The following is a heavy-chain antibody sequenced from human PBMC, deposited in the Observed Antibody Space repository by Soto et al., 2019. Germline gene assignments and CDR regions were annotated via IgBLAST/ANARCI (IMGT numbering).Heavy chain of an antibody. Sequence: QVQVVQSGAEVKKPGASVKVSCKSSGYTFTTYGISWVRQAPGQGLEWREWISPYNGDTKYAQKLQGRVTMTTDTATSRGYMELRSLTSDDTAVYYCASTRSYGSDRPCDYGGQGTLVTVSS. D-gene: IGHD3-10*01. V-gene: IGHV1-18*04. CDR3: ASTRSYGSDRPCDY. CDR1: GYTFTTYG. CDR2: ISPYNGDT. J-gene: IGHJ4*02.